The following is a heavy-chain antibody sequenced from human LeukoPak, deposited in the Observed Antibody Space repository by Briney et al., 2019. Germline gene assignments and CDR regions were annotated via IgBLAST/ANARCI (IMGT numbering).Heavy chain of an antibody. Sequence: PGGSLRLSCAASGFTFDDYGMSWVRQVPGKGLEWVSGINWNGGSTGYADSVKGRFTISRDNAKNSLYLQMNSLRAEDTALYYCARWVDSGSYYAFDYWGQGTLVTVSS. CDR2: INWNGGST. D-gene: IGHD1-26*01. V-gene: IGHV3-20*04. J-gene: IGHJ4*02. CDR1: GFTFDDYG. CDR3: ARWVDSGSYYAFDY.